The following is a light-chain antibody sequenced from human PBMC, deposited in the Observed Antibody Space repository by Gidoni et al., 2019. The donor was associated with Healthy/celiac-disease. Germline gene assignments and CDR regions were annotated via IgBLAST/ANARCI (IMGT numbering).Light chain of an antibody. V-gene: IGKV4-1*01. Sequence: DIVMTQSPDSLAVSLGERATINCKSSQSVLYSSNSKNYLAWYQQKPGQPPKLLIYWASTRESGVPDRFSGSGSGTDFTLTISSLQAEDVAVYSCHQYFTPPYTFXQXTKLEI. CDR3: HQYFTPPYT. J-gene: IGKJ2*01. CDR2: WAS. CDR1: QSVLYSSNSKNY.